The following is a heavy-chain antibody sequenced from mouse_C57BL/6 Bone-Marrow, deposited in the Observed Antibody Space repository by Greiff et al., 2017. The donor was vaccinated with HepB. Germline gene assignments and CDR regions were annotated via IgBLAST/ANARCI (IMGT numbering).Heavy chain of an antibody. V-gene: IGHV1-19*01. J-gene: IGHJ3*01. CDR2: INPYNGGT. CDR3: ARGLYGNPFAY. D-gene: IGHD2-1*01. CDR1: GYTFTDYY. Sequence: EVQLQQSGPVLVKPGASVKMSCKASGYTFTDYYMNWVKQSHGKSLEWIGVINPYNGGTSYNQKFKGKATLTVDKSSSTAYMELNSLTSEDSAVYYCARGLYGNPFAYWGQGTLVTVSA.